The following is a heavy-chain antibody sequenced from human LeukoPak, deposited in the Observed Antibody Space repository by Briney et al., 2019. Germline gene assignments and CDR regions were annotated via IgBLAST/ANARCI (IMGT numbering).Heavy chain of an antibody. Sequence: GGSLRLSCAASGFTVSNNYMTWVRQAPGKGLEWVAFIHYDGSTKYYADSVKGRFTISRDNSKNPVYLQMNSLRAEDTAVYYCANGIIYGDYVWFDPWGQGTLVTVSS. V-gene: IGHV3-30*02. J-gene: IGHJ5*02. D-gene: IGHD4-17*01. CDR1: GFTVSNNY. CDR2: IHYDGSTK. CDR3: ANGIIYGDYVWFDP.